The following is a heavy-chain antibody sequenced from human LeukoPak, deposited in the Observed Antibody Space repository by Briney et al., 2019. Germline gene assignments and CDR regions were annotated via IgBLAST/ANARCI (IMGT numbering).Heavy chain of an antibody. CDR3: AIGGATGGL. V-gene: IGHV5-51*01. CDR2: IYPDDSNT. D-gene: IGHD7-27*01. CDR1: GYNFPIYW. Sequence: GESLKISCQGSGYNFPIYWIGWVRQMPGQGLEWMGIIYPDDSNTIYGPSFQGQVTISADKSISTAYLQWSSLKASDTAMYYCAIGGATGGLWGQGTLVTVSS. J-gene: IGHJ4*02.